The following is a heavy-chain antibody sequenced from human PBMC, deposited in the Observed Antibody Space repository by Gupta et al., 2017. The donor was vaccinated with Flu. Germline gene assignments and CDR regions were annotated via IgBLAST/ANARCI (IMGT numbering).Heavy chain of an antibody. V-gene: IGHV3-23*01. J-gene: IGHJ3*02. D-gene: IGHD6-19*01. CDR2: ISSSGGST. Sequence: EVQLLESGGGLALPGESLRLSCAASGFSFSGYAMTWVRQVPGKGLEWVSGISSSGGSTYYADSVKGRFTISRDNSKNTVYLQMDSLRAEDTAVYYCANKGGRGSAWYSAFDIWGQGTMVTVS. CDR3: ANKGGRGSAWYSAFDI. CDR1: GFSFSGYA.